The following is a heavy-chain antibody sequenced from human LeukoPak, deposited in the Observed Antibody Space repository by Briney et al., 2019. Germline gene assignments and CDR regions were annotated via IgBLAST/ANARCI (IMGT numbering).Heavy chain of an antibody. D-gene: IGHD2-21*01. CDR3: ARHVNDVAYCGGDCYYFDY. J-gene: IGHJ4*02. CDR1: GGSISSGSYY. V-gene: IGHV4-61*02. Sequence: SQTLSLTCTVSGGSISSGSYYWSWIRQPAGKGLEWIGRIYTRGSTNYNPSLKSRVTISVDTSKYQFSLKVSSVTAADTAVYYCARHVNDVAYCGGDCYYFDYWGQGTLVTVSS. CDR2: IYTRGST.